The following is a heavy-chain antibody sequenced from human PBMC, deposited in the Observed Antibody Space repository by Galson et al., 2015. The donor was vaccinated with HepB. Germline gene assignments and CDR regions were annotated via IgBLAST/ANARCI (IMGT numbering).Heavy chain of an antibody. V-gene: IGHV5-10-1*01. J-gene: IGHJ6*02. CDR3: ASPRMRFGEYYGMDV. D-gene: IGHD3-10*01. CDR2: IDPSDSYT. Sequence: QSGAEVKKPGESLRISCKGSGYIFTNYWISWVRQMPGKGLEWMGRIDPSDSYTNYSPSFQGHVTISADKSISTAYLQWSSLKASDTAIYYCASPRMRFGEYYGMDVWGQGTTVTVSS. CDR1: GYIFTNYW.